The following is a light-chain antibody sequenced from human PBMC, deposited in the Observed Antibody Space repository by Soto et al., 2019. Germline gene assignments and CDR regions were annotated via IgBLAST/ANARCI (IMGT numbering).Light chain of an antibody. Sequence: DIQMTQSPSTLSASPGERATLSCRASQSTSSNLAWYQQKPGQGPKLLIYDASTRATGVPARFSGSGSGTEFTLTFSSLQSEDFAVYYCQQRSDWPPFAFGGGTKVDIK. CDR2: DAS. CDR1: QSTSSN. V-gene: IGKV3-15*01. J-gene: IGKJ4*01. CDR3: QQRSDWPPFA.